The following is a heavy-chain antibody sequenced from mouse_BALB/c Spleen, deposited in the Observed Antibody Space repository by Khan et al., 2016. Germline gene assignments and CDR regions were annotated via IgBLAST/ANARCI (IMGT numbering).Heavy chain of an antibody. Sequence: QVQLQQSGAELARPGAPVKSYCKASGYTLTSYRTPGVKQRPGQGLEWIGAIYPGEGDTRYTQKFKGKATWTADKSSSTAYMQLSSLASEDSTGYYSASNYSSSYGYFDCWGQGTTLTVSS. V-gene: IGHV1-87*01. CDR3: ASNYSSSYGYFDC. J-gene: IGHJ2*01. D-gene: IGHD1-1*01. CDR2: IYPGEGDT. CDR1: GYTLTSYR.